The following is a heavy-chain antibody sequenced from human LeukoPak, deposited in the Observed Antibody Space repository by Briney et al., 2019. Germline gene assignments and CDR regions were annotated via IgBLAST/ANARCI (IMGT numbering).Heavy chain of an antibody. Sequence: GGSLRLSCAASGFTFSSYWMHWVRQAPGKGLVWVSRIDIDGSSTRYADSVKGRFTISRDNSKNTLYLQMNCLRAEDTAVYYCDAGWQYFDYWGQGTLVTVSS. D-gene: IGHD2-15*01. V-gene: IGHV3-74*01. CDR2: IDIDGSST. CDR1: GFTFSSYW. CDR3: DAGWQYFDY. J-gene: IGHJ4*02.